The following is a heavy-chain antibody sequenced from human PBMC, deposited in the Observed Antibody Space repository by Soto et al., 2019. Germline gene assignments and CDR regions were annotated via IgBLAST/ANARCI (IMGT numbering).Heavy chain of an antibody. D-gene: IGHD1-26*01. J-gene: IGHJ2*01. V-gene: IGHV3-66*04. CDR2: IYTGVTT. CDR3: ARHVGSYWYFDL. Sequence: EVQLVESGGGLVQPGGSLRLSCAASGFGVSSSYMGWIRQAPGKGLEWVSSIYTGVTTYYAESVRCRFTTSTDSSRDSLYLQMNSPIVDETAMYYCARHVGSYWYFDLWGRGTLVTVSS. CDR1: GFGVSSSY.